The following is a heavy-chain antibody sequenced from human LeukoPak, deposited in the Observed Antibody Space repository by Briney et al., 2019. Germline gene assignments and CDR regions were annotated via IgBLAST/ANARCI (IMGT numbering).Heavy chain of an antibody. D-gene: IGHD5-18*01. Sequence: PGGSLRLSCAASGFTFSSYAMSWVRQAPGKGLEWVSAIVSSGDSTYYADSVKGRFTISRDNSKNTLYLQMSSLRTEDTAVYFCTTEGFTYGHHSFDSWGQGTLVTVSS. J-gene: IGHJ4*02. CDR2: IVSSGDST. CDR1: GFTFSSYA. CDR3: TTEGFTYGHHSFDS. V-gene: IGHV3-23*01.